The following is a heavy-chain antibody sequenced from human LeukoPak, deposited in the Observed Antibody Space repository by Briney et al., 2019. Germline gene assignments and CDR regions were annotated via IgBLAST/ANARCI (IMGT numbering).Heavy chain of an antibody. CDR3: ASKPFCGMDV. J-gene: IGHJ6*02. CDR2: IYYSGST. CDR1: GGSISSGGYS. V-gene: IGHV4-31*03. Sequence: SQTLSLTCTVSGGSISSGGYSWSWLRQHPGKGLEWIGYIYYSGSTYYNPSLKSRVTISVDTSKNQFSLKLSSVTAADTAVYYCASKPFCGMDVWGQGTTVTVSS.